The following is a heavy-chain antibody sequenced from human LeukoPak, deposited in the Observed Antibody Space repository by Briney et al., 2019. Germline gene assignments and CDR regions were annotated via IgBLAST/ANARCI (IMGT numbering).Heavy chain of an antibody. CDR2: IYYSGST. D-gene: IGHD3-10*01. CDR1: GGSISSND. J-gene: IGHJ4*02. Sequence: SETLSLTCTVAGGSISSNDWSWIRQPPGKGLEWIGHIYYSGSTHYNPSLKSRVTISVDTSKNQFSLKLSSVTTADTAVYYCAKHVGNSGSGSYLTSFDYWGQGTPVTVSS. V-gene: IGHV4-59*08. CDR3: AKHVGNSGSGSYLTSFDY.